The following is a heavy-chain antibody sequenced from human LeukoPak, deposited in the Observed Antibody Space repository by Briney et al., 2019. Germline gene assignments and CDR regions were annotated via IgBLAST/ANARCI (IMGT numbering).Heavy chain of an antibody. J-gene: IGHJ4*02. CDR1: GFTFSLYL. Sequence: GRSLRLSCAASGFTFSLYLMHWVRQAPGKGLEWVAVISNGGSDKYYAESVKGRFTISRDNSKSTLYLQMNSLSAEDTAVYYCARDVGDCSSSSCYIPADWWGQGTLVTVSS. V-gene: IGHV3-30*01. D-gene: IGHD2-2*02. CDR2: ISNGGSDK. CDR3: ARDVGDCSSSSCYIPADW.